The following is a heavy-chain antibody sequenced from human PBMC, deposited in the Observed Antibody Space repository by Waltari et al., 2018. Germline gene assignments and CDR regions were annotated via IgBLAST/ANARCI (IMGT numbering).Heavy chain of an antibody. CDR2: ISGSGGST. D-gene: IGHD3-22*01. CDR1: GFTFSRYA. CDR3: AKDRAPYYYDSSGYDY. V-gene: IGHV3-23*01. Sequence: EVQLLASGGGLVQPGGSLRLSCAASGFTFSRYALRWVRQAPGKGLEWVSAISGSGGSTYYADSVKGRFTISRDNSKNTLYLQMNSLRAEDTAVYYCAKDRAPYYYDSSGYDYWGQGTLVTVSS. J-gene: IGHJ4*02.